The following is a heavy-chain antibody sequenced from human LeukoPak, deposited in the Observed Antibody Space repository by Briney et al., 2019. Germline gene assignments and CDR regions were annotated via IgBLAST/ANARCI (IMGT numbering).Heavy chain of an antibody. CDR1: GGSISSSGYY. CDR3: ARLRDGRWLLEY. Sequence: PSETLSLTCTASGGSISSSGYYWGWIRQPPGKGLEWIASINYSGTTYYNPSLKSRVTISEDRSKNQFSLKLSSVTAADTAVYYCARLRDGRWLLEYWGQGTLVTVSS. J-gene: IGHJ4*02. CDR2: INYSGTT. V-gene: IGHV4-39*01. D-gene: IGHD5-24*01.